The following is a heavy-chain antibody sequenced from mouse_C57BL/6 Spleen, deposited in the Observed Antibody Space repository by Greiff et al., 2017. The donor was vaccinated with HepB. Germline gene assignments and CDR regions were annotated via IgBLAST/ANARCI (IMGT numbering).Heavy chain of an antibody. Sequence: QVHVKQSGAELVKPGASVKMSCKASGYTFTTYPIEWMKQNRGKSLEWIGNFHPYNDDTKYNEKFKGKATLTVEKSSSTVYLELSRLTSDDSAVYYCARGYGSSPWYFDVWGTGTTVTVSS. J-gene: IGHJ1*03. D-gene: IGHD1-1*01. CDR1: GYTFTTYP. CDR3: ARGYGSSPWYFDV. CDR2: FHPYNDDT. V-gene: IGHV1-47*01.